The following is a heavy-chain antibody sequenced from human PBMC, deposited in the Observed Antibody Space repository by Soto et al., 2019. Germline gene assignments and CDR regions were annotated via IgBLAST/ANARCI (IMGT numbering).Heavy chain of an antibody. V-gene: IGHV4-30-2*01. CDR2: IYHSGST. J-gene: IGHJ4*02. CDR3: ARRSERGYDNILGY. CDR1: GGSISSGGYS. Sequence: QLQLQEAGSGLVKPSQTLSLTCAVSGGSISSGGYSWSWIRQPPGKGLEWIGYIYHSGSTYYNPSLKSRVTISGDRSKNQFSLKLSSVTAADTAVYYCARRSERGYDNILGYWGQGTLVTVSS. D-gene: IGHD5-12*01.